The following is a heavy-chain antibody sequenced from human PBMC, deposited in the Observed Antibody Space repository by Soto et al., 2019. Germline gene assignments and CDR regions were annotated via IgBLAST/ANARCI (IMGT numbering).Heavy chain of an antibody. CDR2: IYPGDSDT. J-gene: IGHJ6*02. V-gene: IGHV5-51*01. D-gene: IGHD1-7*01. Sequence: GESLKISCQGSGYSFTTYWIAWVRQMPGKGLEWMGIIYPGDSDTRYSPSFQGQVTMSADKSISTAYLQWSSLQASDTAIYYCAIHNGTTTGMDVWGQGTTVRVS. CDR3: AIHNGTTTGMDV. CDR1: GYSFTTYW.